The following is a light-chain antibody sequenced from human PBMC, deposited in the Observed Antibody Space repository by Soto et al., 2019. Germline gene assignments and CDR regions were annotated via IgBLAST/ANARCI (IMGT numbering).Light chain of an antibody. CDR2: AAS. J-gene: IGKJ4*01. CDR3: QKYNSAPLT. CDR1: QGIGVY. V-gene: IGKV1-27*01. Sequence: SSLSASLGDRVTITCRASQGIGVYLDWFQQKPGNAPKLLIYAASTLQSGVPSRFSGSGSGTDFTLTVSSLQPEDVATYYCQKYNSAPLTFGGGTKVDIK.